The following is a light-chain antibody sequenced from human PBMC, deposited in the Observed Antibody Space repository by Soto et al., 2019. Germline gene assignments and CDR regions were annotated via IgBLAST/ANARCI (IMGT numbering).Light chain of an antibody. CDR3: QQASSFPPWT. J-gene: IGKJ1*01. Sequence: DIQMTQSPSSVSASVGDRVTITCRASQGISNWLAWYQQKPGKAPKLLIYGATTLQSGVPSRFXGSLSGTDFTLTISSLQPEDFATYYCQQASSFPPWTFGQGTKVEIK. CDR1: QGISNW. CDR2: GAT. V-gene: IGKV1-12*01.